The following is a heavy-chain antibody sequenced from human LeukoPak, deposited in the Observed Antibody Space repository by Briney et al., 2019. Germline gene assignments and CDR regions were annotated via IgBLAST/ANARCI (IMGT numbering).Heavy chain of an antibody. V-gene: IGHV3-7*01. CDR1: GFTFSSYW. D-gene: IGHD5-18*01. CDR2: IKQDGSEK. J-gene: IGHJ4*02. CDR3: ARDPSGGYSYGHSYFDY. Sequence: PGGSLRLSCAASGFTFSSYWMSWVRQAPGKGLEWVANIKQDGSEKHYVDSVKGRFTISRDNAKNSLYLQMNSLRAEDTAVYYCARDPSGGYSYGHSYFDYWGQGTLVTVSS.